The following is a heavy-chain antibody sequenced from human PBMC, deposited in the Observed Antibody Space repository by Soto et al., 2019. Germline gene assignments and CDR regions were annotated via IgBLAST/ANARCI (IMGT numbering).Heavy chain of an antibody. CDR3: AIPQRRDYYESSAVWGYGMDV. V-gene: IGHV4-30-2*01. D-gene: IGHD3-22*01. J-gene: IGHJ6*02. CDR2: INHSGST. CDR1: GGSISSGCYS. Sequence: SETLSLTCAVSGGSISSGCYSWSWSRHPPGKGLQGIGYINHSGSTNYNPSLKSRVTISVDTSKNQFSLKLSSVTAADTAVYYCAIPQRRDYYESSAVWGYGMDVWGQGTTVTVSS.